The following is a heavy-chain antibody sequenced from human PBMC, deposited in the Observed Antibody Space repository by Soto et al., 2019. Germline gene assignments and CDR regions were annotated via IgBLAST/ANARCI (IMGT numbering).Heavy chain of an antibody. CDR2: ISNSGSNK. D-gene: IGHD4-17*01. CDR3: ARELMTTVDY. J-gene: IGHJ4*02. V-gene: IGHV3-23*01. Sequence: PGGSLRLSCAASGFTFSSYAMSWVRQAPGKGLEWVSSISNSGSNKYYADSVKGRFTISRDNSKNTLYLQMNSLRAEDTAVYYCARELMTTVDYWGQGTLVTVSS. CDR1: GFTFSSYA.